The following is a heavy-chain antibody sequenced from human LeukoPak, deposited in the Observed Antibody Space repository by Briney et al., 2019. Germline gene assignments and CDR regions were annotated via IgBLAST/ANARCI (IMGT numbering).Heavy chain of an antibody. J-gene: IGHJ6*03. CDR3: ARMTLGYCSGGSCYSPYYYYYMDV. D-gene: IGHD2-15*01. CDR1: GFTFSSYA. Sequence: PGGSLRLSCAASGFTFSSYAMSWVRQAPGKGLEWVSAISGSGGSTYYADSVKGRFTISRDNAKNSLYLQMNSLRAEDTAVYYCARMTLGYCSGGSCYSPYYYYYMDVWGKGTTVTVSS. V-gene: IGHV3-23*01. CDR2: ISGSGGST.